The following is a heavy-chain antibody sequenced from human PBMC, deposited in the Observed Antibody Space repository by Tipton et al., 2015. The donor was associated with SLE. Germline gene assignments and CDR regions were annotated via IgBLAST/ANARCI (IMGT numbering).Heavy chain of an antibody. CDR3: ARVTIFGVDGDAFDI. Sequence: TLSLTCTVSGGSISSYYWSWIRQPPGKGLEWVGYIYTSGSTYYNPSLKSRVTISVDTSKNQFSLKLSSVTAADTAMYYCARVTIFGVDGDAFDIWGQGTMVTVSS. CDR1: GGSISSYY. D-gene: IGHD3-3*01. J-gene: IGHJ3*02. V-gene: IGHV4-4*08. CDR2: IYTSGST.